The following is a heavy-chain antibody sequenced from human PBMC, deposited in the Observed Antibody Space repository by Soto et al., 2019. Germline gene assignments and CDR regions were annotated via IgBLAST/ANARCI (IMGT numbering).Heavy chain of an antibody. CDR2: IWYDGSNK. CDR1: GFAFNNYG. V-gene: IGHV3-33*08. D-gene: IGHD1-7*01. Sequence: GGSLRLSCTVSGFAFNNYGINWVRQAPGKGLEWVAVIWYDGSNKYYADSVKGRFTISRDNSKNTLYLQMNSLRAEDTAVYYCARDGELELHRFVDYYGMDVWGQGTTVTVSS. CDR3: ARDGELELHRFVDYYGMDV. J-gene: IGHJ6*02.